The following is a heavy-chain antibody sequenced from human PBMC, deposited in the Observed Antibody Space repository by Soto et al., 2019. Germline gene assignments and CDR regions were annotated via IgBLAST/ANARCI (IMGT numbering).Heavy chain of an antibody. Sequence: QVQLVESGGGLVKPGGSLRLSCAASGFTFSDYYMNWIRQAPGKGLEWVSYISSSGTTIYYADSVKGRLTISRDNAKNSLFLQMNSLRAEDTALYYCARGHSIFYGMDVWGQGTTVTVSS. V-gene: IGHV3-11*01. CDR1: GFTFSDYY. D-gene: IGHD2-21*01. CDR3: ARGHSIFYGMDV. CDR2: ISSSGTTI. J-gene: IGHJ6*02.